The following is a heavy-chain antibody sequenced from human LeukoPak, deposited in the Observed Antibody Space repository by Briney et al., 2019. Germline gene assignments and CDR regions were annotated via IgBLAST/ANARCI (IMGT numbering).Heavy chain of an antibody. CDR3: ARDDGTARHIDY. CDR2: ISLTGET. V-gene: IGHV4/OR15-8*01. CDR1: GGSISSTNW. Sequence: SETLSLTCGVSGGSISSTNWWSWVRQPPGQGLEWIGEISLTGETNYNPSLKSRVTISVDTSKDQFSLKLSSVTAADTAVYYCARDDGTARHIDYWGQGTLVTVSS. D-gene: IGHD1-1*01. J-gene: IGHJ4*02.